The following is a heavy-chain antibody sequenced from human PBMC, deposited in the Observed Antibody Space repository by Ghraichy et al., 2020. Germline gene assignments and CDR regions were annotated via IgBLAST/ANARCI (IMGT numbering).Heavy chain of an antibody. CDR3: AHRKKYSVYGSGWHTFDY. J-gene: IGHJ4*02. D-gene: IGHD6-19*01. Sequence: SGPTLVKPTQTLTLTCTFSGFSLSTTAVGVGWIRQPPGKALEWLALIYWDDDKRYSPFLKSRLTITKDTSKNQVVLTMTDMDPVDTATYYCAHRKKYSVYGSGWHTFDYWGPGTLVTVSS. CDR1: GFSLSTTAVG. V-gene: IGHV2-5*02. CDR2: IYWDDDK.